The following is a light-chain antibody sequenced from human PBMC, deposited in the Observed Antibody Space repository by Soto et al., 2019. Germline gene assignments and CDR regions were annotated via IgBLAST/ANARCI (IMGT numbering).Light chain of an antibody. CDR1: QNILSN. CDR2: GAS. Sequence: EIVMTQSPATLSVSPGERATLSCRASQNILSNLAWYQQKPGQAPRLLIYGASSLQSGVPSRFRGSGSGTEFTLTISSLQPEDFATYYCQQAKTFPALTFGGGTKVEIK. J-gene: IGKJ4*01. CDR3: QQAKTFPALT. V-gene: IGKV3-15*01.